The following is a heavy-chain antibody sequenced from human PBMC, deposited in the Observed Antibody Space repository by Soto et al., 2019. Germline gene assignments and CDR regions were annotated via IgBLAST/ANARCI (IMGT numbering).Heavy chain of an antibody. D-gene: IGHD6-19*01. V-gene: IGHV4-34*01. CDR1: GGSFSGYY. CDR3: ARGRPLYRSGWVKYYFDY. CDR2: INHSGST. Sequence: SETLSLTCAVYGGSFSGYYWSWIRQPPGKGLEWIGEINHSGSTNYNPSLKSRVTISVDTSKNQFSLKLSSVTAADTAVYYCARGRPLYRSGWVKYYFDYWGQGTLVTVSS. J-gene: IGHJ4*02.